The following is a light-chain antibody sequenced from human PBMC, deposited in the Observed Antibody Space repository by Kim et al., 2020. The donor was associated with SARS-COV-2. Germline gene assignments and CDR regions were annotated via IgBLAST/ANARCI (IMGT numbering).Light chain of an antibody. CDR3: QQYGSSPLYT. V-gene: IGKV3-20*01. CDR1: QSVSSPY. CDR2: GAS. Sequence: SPGERATLSCRASQSVSSPYLAWYQQKPGQAPRLLIYGASSRATGIPDRFSGSGSGTDFTLTISRLEPEDFAVYYCQQYGSSPLYTFGQGTKLEI. J-gene: IGKJ2*01.